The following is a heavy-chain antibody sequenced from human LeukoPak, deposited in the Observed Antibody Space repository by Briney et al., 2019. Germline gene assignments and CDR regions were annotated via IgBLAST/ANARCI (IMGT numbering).Heavy chain of an antibody. Sequence: SETLSLTCTVSGGSISSYYWSWIRQPPGKGLEWIGYIYYSGSTNYNPSLKSRVTISVDASKNQFSLKLSSVTAADTAVYYCARDRGGRGYDLRWFDPWGQGTLVTVSS. CDR3: ARDRGGRGYDLRWFDP. J-gene: IGHJ5*02. CDR2: IYYSGST. D-gene: IGHD5-12*01. CDR1: GGSISSYY. V-gene: IGHV4-59*01.